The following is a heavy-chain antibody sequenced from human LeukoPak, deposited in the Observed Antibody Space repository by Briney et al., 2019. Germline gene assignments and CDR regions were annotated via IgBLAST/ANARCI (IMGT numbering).Heavy chain of an antibody. Sequence: GESLKISCKGSGYSFTSYWIGWVRQMPGKGLEWMGIIYPGDSDTRYSPSFQGQATISADKSISTAYLQWSSLKASDTAMYYCARHLRITMIVVSGYFDYWGQGTLVTVSS. CDR2: IYPGDSDT. V-gene: IGHV5-51*01. CDR3: ARHLRITMIVVSGYFDY. CDR1: GYSFTSYW. D-gene: IGHD3-22*01. J-gene: IGHJ4*02.